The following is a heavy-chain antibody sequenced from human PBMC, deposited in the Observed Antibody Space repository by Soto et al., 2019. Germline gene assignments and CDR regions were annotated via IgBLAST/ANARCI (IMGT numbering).Heavy chain of an antibody. V-gene: IGHV1-18*01. D-gene: IGHD3-22*01. CDR3: ARVDYYDSSGYTETKGYYYYGMDV. CDR2: ISAYNGNT. Sequence: ASVKVSCKASGYTFTSYGISWVRQAPGQGLEWMGWISAYNGNTNYAQKLQGRVTMTTDTSTSTAYMELRSLRSDDTAVYYCARVDYYDSSGYTETKGYYYYGMDVWGQGTTVTVSS. J-gene: IGHJ6*02. CDR1: GYTFTSYG.